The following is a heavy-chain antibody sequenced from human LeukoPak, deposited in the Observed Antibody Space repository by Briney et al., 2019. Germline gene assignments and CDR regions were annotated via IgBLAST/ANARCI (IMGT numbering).Heavy chain of an antibody. CDR2: IFYNGGT. Sequence: SETLSLTCTVSGGSINNYYWSWVRQPPGEGLEWIAYIFYNGGTNYNPSLKTRVTISVDTSKNQFSLRLSSVTAADTAVYYCARTVDSVTTNPWGQGTLVTVSS. CDR1: GGSINNYY. D-gene: IGHD4-17*01. V-gene: IGHV4-59*01. CDR3: ARTVDSVTTNP. J-gene: IGHJ5*02.